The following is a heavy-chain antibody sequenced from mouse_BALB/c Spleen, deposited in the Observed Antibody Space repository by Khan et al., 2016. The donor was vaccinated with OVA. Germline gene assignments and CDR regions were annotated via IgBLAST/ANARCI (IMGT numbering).Heavy chain of an antibody. J-gene: IGHJ2*01. CDR1: GSTFTSYG. CDR3: TTAYYRYYFDY. D-gene: IGHD2-12*01. Sequence: EMQLQESGAELGRPGSSVKLSCKTSGSTFTSYGVKWVKQRPGQGLEWIGYIYPGNGYTEYNEKFQGKAILTSDTSSSTAYMQLRSLTSEDSAMYFCTTAYYRYYFDYWGQGTTLTVSS. V-gene: IGHV1S134*01. CDR2: IYPGNGYT.